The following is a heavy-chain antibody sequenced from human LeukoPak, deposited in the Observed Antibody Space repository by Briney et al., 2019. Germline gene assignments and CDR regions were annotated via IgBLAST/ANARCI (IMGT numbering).Heavy chain of an antibody. CDR3: ARVYCSGDSCFYFDY. CDR1: GGSISTSHW. CDR2: IHHSGSN. Sequence: SGTLSLTCAVSGGSISTSHWWTWVRQPPGKGLEWIGEIHHSGSNNCNPSLKSRVSLSVDKSKNQFSLRLSSVTAADTAVYYCARVYCSGDSCFYFDYWGQGALVTVSS. D-gene: IGHD2-15*01. J-gene: IGHJ4*02. V-gene: IGHV4-4*02.